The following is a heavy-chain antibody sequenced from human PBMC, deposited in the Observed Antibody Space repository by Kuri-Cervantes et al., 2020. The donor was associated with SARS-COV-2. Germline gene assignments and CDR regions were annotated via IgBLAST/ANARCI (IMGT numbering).Heavy chain of an antibody. CDR3: ARRFAVSYDDYYMDV. D-gene: IGHD3-10*01. V-gene: IGHV3-11*04. Sequence: GESLKISCAASGFTFSNYAMSWIRQAPGKGLEGVSYISSSGSTIYYADSVKGRFTISRDNAKNSLYLQMNSLRAGDTAVYYCARRFAVSYDDYYMDVWGKGTTVTVSS. J-gene: IGHJ6*03. CDR1: GFTFSNYA. CDR2: ISSSGSTI.